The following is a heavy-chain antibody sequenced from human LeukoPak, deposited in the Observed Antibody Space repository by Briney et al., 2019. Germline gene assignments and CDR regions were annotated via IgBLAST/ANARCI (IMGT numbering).Heavy chain of an antibody. CDR2: IYYSGST. D-gene: IGHD3-22*01. CDR1: GGSISSSSYY. J-gene: IGHJ3*02. V-gene: IGHV4-30-4*08. CDR3: ATRHYYDGSEGEHDAFDI. Sequence: PSETLSLTCTVSGGSISSSSYYWGWIRQPPGKGLEWIGYIYYSGSTYYNPSLKSRVTISVDTSKNQFSLKLSSVTAADTAVYYCATRHYYDGSEGEHDAFDIWGQGTMVTVSS.